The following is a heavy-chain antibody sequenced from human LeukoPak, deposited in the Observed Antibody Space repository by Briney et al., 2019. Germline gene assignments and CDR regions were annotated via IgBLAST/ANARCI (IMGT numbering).Heavy chain of an antibody. CDR2: INSDGSNT. V-gene: IGHV3-74*01. D-gene: IGHD3-16*02. CDR1: GFTFSSYW. Sequence: GGSLRLSCAASGFTFSSYWMHWVRQVPGKGLVWVSRINSDGSNTYYADSVKGRFTISRDNSKNTVYLQMNSLRAEDTAVYYCAKGGSYRSQPYFDYWGQGTPVTVSS. CDR3: AKGGSYRSQPYFDY. J-gene: IGHJ4*02.